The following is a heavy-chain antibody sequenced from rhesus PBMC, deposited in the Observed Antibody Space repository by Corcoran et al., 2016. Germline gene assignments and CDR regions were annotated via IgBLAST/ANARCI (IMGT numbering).Heavy chain of an antibody. CDR1: GSFIIRHY. D-gene: IGHD3S6*01. CDR2: IRGNRGGT. V-gene: IGHV4-165*02. Sequence: QVLLRESGPGQVATSDTLSPTCAVSGSFIIRHYWNWLRQSPEKGLEWIAYIRGNRGGTHYHPSLKRRITISTYTSKNQFPLRLTSVAAADTAMYFCVRGTHYNRFDVWGAGLLVTVSS. J-gene: IGHJ5-1*01. CDR3: VRGTHYNRFDV.